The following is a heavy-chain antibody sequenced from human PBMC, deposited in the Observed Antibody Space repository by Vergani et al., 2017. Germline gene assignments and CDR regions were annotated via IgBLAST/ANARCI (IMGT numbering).Heavy chain of an antibody. CDR2: IYQSGTT. CDR1: GDSISSVAYY. D-gene: IGHD2-2*01. Sequence: QVQLQESGPGLVKPSQTLSLTCTVSGDSISSVAYYWSWIRQHPGKGMEWIGYIYQSGTTYYNPSLKSRLTISVDKSKNQFPLRLNSVTAADTAMYYCARVVGTSSYWFDPWGQGTLVTVSS. V-gene: IGHV4-31*03. J-gene: IGHJ5*02. CDR3: ARVVGTSSYWFDP.